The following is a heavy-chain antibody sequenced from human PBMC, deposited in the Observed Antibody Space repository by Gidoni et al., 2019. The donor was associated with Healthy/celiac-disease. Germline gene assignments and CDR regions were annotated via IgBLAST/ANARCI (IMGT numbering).Heavy chain of an antibody. CDR1: GGSISSSSYY. CDR2: IYYSGST. J-gene: IGHJ2*01. D-gene: IGHD3-3*01. Sequence: QLQLQESGPGLVKPSETLSLTCTVSGGSISSSSYYWGWIRQPPGKGLEWIGSIYYSGSTYYNPSLKSRVTISVDTSKNQFSLKLSSVTAADTAVYYCAISDRDFWSGYYLEVGYFDLWGRGTLVTVSS. CDR3: AISDRDFWSGYYLEVGYFDL. V-gene: IGHV4-39*01.